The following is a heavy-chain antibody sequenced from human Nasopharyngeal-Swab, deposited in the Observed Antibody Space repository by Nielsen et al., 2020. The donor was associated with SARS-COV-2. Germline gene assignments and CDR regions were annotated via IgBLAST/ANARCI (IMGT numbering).Heavy chain of an antibody. CDR2: INHSGST. J-gene: IGHJ5*02. D-gene: IGHD6-13*01. Sequence: WIRQPPGKGLEWIGEINHSGSTNYNPSLKSRVTISVDTSKNQFSLKLSSVTAADTAVYYCASVGSSSWCQLWFDPWGQGTLVTVSS. CDR3: ASVGSSSWCQLWFDP. V-gene: IGHV4-34*01.